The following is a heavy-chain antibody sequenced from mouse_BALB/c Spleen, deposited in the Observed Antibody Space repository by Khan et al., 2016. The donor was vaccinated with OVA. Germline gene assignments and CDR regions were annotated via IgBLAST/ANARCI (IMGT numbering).Heavy chain of an antibody. CDR1: GYTFTNYG. CDR3: ARSGAYWCFDV. V-gene: IGHV9-3-1*01. J-gene: IGHJ1*01. Sequence: QIQLVQSGPELKKPGETVKISCKASGYTFTNYGMNWVKQAPGKGLKWMGWINTYTGEPTYADDFKGRFAFSLETSANTAYLQINNLKNEDTATYFCARSGAYWCFDVWGAGTTVTVSS. CDR2: INTYTGEP.